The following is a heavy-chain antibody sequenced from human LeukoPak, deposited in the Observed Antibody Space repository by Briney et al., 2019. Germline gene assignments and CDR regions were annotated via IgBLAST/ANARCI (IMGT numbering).Heavy chain of an antibody. D-gene: IGHD2-21*02. J-gene: IGHJ4*02. CDR1: GYTFTNHP. V-gene: IGHV1-2*02. CDR2: INPNSGDT. Sequence: GASVKLSLKASGYTFTNHPIHWVRQAPGQGLEWMGWINPNSGDTNYVQKFQGRVTMTRDPSISTAYMELSGLRADDTAVYYCARERYTAYGNYDYWGERIQVTVSS. CDR3: ARERYTAYGNYDY.